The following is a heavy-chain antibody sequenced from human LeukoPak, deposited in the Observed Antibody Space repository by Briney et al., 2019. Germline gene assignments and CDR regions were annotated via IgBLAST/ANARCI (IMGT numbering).Heavy chain of an antibody. CDR1: GYTFTGYY. Sequence: ASVKVSCKASGYTFTGYYMHWVRQAPGQGLEWMGWINPNSGGTKYAQKFQGRVTMTRGTSINTANMELSRLTSDDTAVYYCARGNNYDSGDYYSWFDPWGQGTLVIVSS. CDR2: INPNSGGT. J-gene: IGHJ5*02. CDR3: ARGNNYDSGDYYSWFDP. V-gene: IGHV1-2*02. D-gene: IGHD3-22*01.